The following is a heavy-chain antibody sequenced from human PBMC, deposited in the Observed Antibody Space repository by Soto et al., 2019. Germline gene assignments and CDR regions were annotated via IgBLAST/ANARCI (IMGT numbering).Heavy chain of an antibody. CDR1: GFTFSSHG. Sequence: EAQLLESGGGSVQPGGSLRLSCAASGFTFSSHGMSWIRQAPGKGLEWISGLSRGGGSTYYVDSVKGRFTISRDNAKNTLDLLMKSLRVEITALYYCARDGRYRTDGFDIWGQGTMVTVSS. D-gene: IGHD5-12*01. CDR2: LSRGGGST. V-gene: IGHV3-23*01. CDR3: ARDGRYRTDGFDI. J-gene: IGHJ3*02.